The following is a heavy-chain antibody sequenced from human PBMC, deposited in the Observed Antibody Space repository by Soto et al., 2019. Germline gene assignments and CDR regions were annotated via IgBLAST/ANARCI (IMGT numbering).Heavy chain of an antibody. CDR3: ARRRLQLLSTARPPDY. V-gene: IGHV4-34*01. D-gene: IGHD5-12*01. Sequence: PSETLSLTCAVYGGSFSGYYWSWIRQPPGKGLEWIGEINHSGSTNYNPSLKSRVTISVDTSKNQFSLKLSSVTAADTAVYYCARRRLQLLSTARPPDYWGQGTLVTVSS. CDR2: INHSGST. J-gene: IGHJ4*02. CDR1: GGSFSGYY.